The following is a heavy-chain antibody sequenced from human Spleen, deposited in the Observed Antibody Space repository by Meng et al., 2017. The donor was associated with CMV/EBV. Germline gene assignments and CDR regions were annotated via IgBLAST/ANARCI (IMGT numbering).Heavy chain of an antibody. V-gene: IGHV3-9*01. CDR3: AKDHGYCSSTSCHGYYGMDV. CDR1: GFTFDDYA. J-gene: IGHJ6*02. CDR2: ISWNSGSI. Sequence: GGSLRLSCAASGFTFDDYAMHWVRQAPGKGLEWVSGISWNSGSIGYADSVKGRFTISRDNAKNSLYLQMNSLRAEDTALYYCAKDHGYCSSTSCHGYYGMDVWGQGTTVTVSS. D-gene: IGHD2-2*03.